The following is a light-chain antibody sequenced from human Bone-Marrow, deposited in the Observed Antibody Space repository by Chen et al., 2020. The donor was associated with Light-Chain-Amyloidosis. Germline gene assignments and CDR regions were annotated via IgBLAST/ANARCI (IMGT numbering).Light chain of an antibody. CDR3: SSYTSRNTWV. CDR1: SSDVGGHNY. V-gene: IGLV2-14*01. CDR2: DVS. Sequence: QSALAQPASVSGSPGQSIIVSCTGTSSDVGGHNYVSWYQQYPGKAPKFLIYDVSNRPSGVSYRFYGYKSDNTASLTISGLQAEDEADYYCSSYTSRNTWVFGTGTTVTVL. J-gene: IGLJ1*01.